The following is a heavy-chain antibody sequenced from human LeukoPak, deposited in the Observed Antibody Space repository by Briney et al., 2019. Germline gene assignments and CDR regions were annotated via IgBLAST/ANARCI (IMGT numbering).Heavy chain of an antibody. CDR1: GGSISSYY. Sequence: PSETLSLTCTVSGGSISSYYWSWIRQPPGKGLERIRYIYYSGSTSYNPSLKSRVTISVDTSKNQFSLKLSSVTAADTAVYYCARDLLQGSGWYPPRVDYYYYGMDVWGQGTTVTVSS. J-gene: IGHJ6*02. D-gene: IGHD6-19*01. V-gene: IGHV4-59*01. CDR2: IYYSGST. CDR3: ARDLLQGSGWYPPRVDYYYYGMDV.